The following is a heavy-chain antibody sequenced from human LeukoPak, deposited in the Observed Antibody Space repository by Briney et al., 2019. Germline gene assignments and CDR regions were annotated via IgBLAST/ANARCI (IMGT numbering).Heavy chain of an antibody. CDR2: ISAYNGNT. J-gene: IGHJ3*02. CDR3: ARSSDYGDYVGGAFDI. CDR1: AGTFTSYA. Sequence: ASVKVSCKASAGTFTSYAISWVRQAPGQGLEWMGWISAYNGNTNYAQKLQGRVTMTTDTSTSTAYMELRSLRSDDTAVYYCARSSDYGDYVGGAFDIWGQGTMVTVPS. D-gene: IGHD4-17*01. V-gene: IGHV1-18*01.